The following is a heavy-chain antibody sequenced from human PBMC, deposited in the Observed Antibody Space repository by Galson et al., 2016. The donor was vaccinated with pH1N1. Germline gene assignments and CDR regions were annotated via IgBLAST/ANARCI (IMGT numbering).Heavy chain of an antibody. CDR1: GDTFSNYA. CDR3: ARDSFRELYYYHGMDV. D-gene: IGHD3-10*01. CDR2: IIPKFGST. V-gene: IGHV1-69*13. Sequence: SVKVSCKASGDTFSNYAITWVRQAPGQGLQWMGGIIPKFGSTTESQELEGRVTFSADASTEIVFMELRSLRSEDTAVYYCARDSFRELYYYHGMDVWGQGTTGTVSS. J-gene: IGHJ6*02.